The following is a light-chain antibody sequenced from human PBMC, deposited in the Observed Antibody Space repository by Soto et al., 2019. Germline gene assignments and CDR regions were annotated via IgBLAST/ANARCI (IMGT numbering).Light chain of an antibody. V-gene: IGLV4-69*01. CDR1: SGHSSYA. J-gene: IGLJ2*01. CDR3: QTWGTYVV. CDR2: LNSDGSH. Sequence: QSVLTQSPSASASLGASVKLTCTLSSGHSSYAIAWHQQQPEKGPRYLMKLNSDGSHSKGDGIPDRFSGSSSGAERYLTNSSLQSEDEADYYCQTWGTYVVFGGGTQLTVL.